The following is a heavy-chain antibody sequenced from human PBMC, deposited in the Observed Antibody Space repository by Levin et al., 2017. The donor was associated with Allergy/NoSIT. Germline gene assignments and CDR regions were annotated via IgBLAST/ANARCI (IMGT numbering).Heavy chain of an antibody. J-gene: IGHJ4*02. CDR2: IDSDGSRI. V-gene: IGHV3-74*03. D-gene: IGHD2-15*01. CDR1: GFTFSNHW. Sequence: ASVKVSCATSGFTFSNHWMNWVRQTPGKGLVWVAHIDSDGSRIAYADSVRGRFTISRDNAKNTLSLQMNSLKVEDTAVYYCTDIGQDYWGQGTLVTVSS. CDR3: TDIGQDY.